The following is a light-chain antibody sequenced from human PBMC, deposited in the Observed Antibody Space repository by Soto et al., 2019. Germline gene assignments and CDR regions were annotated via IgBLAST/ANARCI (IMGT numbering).Light chain of an antibody. V-gene: IGLV1-40*01. CDR2: GNN. CDR1: SSNIGAGYD. CDR3: QSFDSSLSGSV. Sequence: QSVLTQPPSVSGAPGQRVTISCTGSSSNIGAGYDVHWYQQLPGTAPKLLIYGNNNRPSGVPDRFSGSKSDTSASLAITGLQAEDEGDFYCQSFDSSLSGSVFGGGTKVTVL. J-gene: IGLJ2*01.